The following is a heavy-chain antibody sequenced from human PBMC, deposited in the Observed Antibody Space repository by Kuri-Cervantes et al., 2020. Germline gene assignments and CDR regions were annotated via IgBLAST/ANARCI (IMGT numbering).Heavy chain of an antibody. CDR2: IYHSGST. V-gene: IGHV4-30-2*05. J-gene: IGHJ5*02. Sequence: SETLSLTCAVSGGSISSGGYSWSWIRQPPGKGLEWIGYIYHSGSTYYNPSLKSRVTISVDTSKNQFSLKLSSVTAADTAVYYCARELGYCSGGSCYRELRGVYHWFDPWGQGTLVTVSS. CDR3: ARELGYCSGGSCYRELRGVYHWFDP. CDR1: GGSISSGGYS. D-gene: IGHD2-15*01.